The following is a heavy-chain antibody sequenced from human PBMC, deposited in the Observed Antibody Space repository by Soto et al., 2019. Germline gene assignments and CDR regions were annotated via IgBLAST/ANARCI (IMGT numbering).Heavy chain of an antibody. CDR2: VNNDGRDT. CDR1: GFGFSNYW. V-gene: IGHV3-74*01. Sequence: EVQVVESGGDLVQPGGSLRLSCAASGFGFSNYWWHWVRQAPGKGLVWVSRVNNDGRDTIYADSVMGRFTVSRDNAKNTLFLQMNSLTIDDTAMYYCARGSIDHAFDIWGQGTMVTVSS. J-gene: IGHJ3*02. D-gene: IGHD3-9*01. CDR3: ARGSIDHAFDI.